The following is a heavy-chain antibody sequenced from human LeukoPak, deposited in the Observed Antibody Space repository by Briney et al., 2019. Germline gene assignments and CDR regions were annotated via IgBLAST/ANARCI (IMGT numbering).Heavy chain of an antibody. Sequence: MAGGSLRLSCAASGFTFSNAWMSWVRQAPGKGLEWVGRIKSKTDGGTTDYAATVKGRFTISRDDSKNTLYLQMNSLKTEDTAVYYCTTHYDYVWGSYRYFDYWGQGTLVTVSS. J-gene: IGHJ4*02. CDR3: TTHYDYVWGSYRYFDY. V-gene: IGHV3-15*01. CDR1: GFTFSNAW. D-gene: IGHD3-16*02. CDR2: IKSKTDGGTT.